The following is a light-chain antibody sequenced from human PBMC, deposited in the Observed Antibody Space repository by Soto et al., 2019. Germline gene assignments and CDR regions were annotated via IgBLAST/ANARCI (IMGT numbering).Light chain of an antibody. V-gene: IGKV3-15*01. Sequence: EIVMTQSPATLSVSPGERATLSCRASQSVSSNLARYQQKPGQAPRLLIYGASTRATGIPARFSGSGSGTEFTLTISSLQSVDFAVYYCQQYVTSPPGYTFGQGTELRIK. CDR2: GAS. J-gene: IGKJ2*01. CDR3: QQYVTSPPGYT. CDR1: QSVSSN.